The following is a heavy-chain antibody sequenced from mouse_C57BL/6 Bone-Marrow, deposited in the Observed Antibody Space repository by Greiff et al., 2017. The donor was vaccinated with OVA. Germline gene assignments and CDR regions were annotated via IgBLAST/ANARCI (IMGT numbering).Heavy chain of an antibody. J-gene: IGHJ4*01. D-gene: IGHD1-1*01. Sequence: VQGVESVGCLLTPGGSLKLSFASSLFPFRIYALSLVRQTPAKLLSWVATISDGGSYTYYPDNVQGRFTISRDNAKNNLYLQMSHLKSEDTAMYYCARERYYGSSGYYAMDYWGQGTSVTVFS. CDR1: LFPFRIYA. CDR3: ARERYYGSSGYYAMDY. CDR2: ISDGGSYT. V-gene: IGHV5-4*01.